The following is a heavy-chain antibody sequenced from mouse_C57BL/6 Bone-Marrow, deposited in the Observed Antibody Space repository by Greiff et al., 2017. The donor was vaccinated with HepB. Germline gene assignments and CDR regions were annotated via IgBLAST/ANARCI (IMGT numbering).Heavy chain of an antibody. CDR2: IYPRDGST. J-gene: IGHJ4*01. CDR3: ARGDLLGYYYAMDY. CDR1: GYTFTDHT. D-gene: IGHD2-1*01. Sequence: VHLVESDAELVKPGASVKISCKVSGYTFTDHTIHWMKQRPEQGLEWIGYIYPRDGSTKYNEKFKGKATLTADKSSSTAYMQLNSLTSEDSAVYFCARGDLLGYYYAMDYWGQGTSVTVSS. V-gene: IGHV1-78*01.